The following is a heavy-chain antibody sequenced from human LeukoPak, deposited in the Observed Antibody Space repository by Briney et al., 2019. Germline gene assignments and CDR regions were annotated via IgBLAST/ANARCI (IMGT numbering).Heavy chain of an antibody. J-gene: IGHJ4*02. CDR2: INSDGSSP. Sequence: PGGSLRLSRAASGFTFRSYWMHWVRQAPGKGLVCVSRINSDGSSPNYADSVKGRFTISRDNAKNTLYLQMNSLRAEDTAVYYCVRDPRFSENFDYWGQGTLVTVSS. CDR1: GFTFRSYW. CDR3: VRDPRFSENFDY. D-gene: IGHD3-10*01. V-gene: IGHV3-74*01.